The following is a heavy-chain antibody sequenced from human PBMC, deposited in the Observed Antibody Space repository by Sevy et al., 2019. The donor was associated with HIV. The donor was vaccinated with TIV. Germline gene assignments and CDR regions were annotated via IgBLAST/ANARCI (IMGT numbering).Heavy chain of an antibody. V-gene: IGHV3-30*02. J-gene: IGHJ4*02. D-gene: IGHD3-9*01. CDR3: ASDILTGSDY. CDR1: GFTFSSYG. CDR2: IFHDGSDE. Sequence: GGYLRLSCAASGFTFSSYGFHWVRQAPGKGLEWVSFIFHDGSDEYYADFVKGRFTISRDNSKSTLYLQMNSMRTEDTAMYYCASDILTGSDYWGQGTLVIVSS.